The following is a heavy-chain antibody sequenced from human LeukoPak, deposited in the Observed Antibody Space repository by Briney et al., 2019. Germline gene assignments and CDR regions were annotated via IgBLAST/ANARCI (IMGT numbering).Heavy chain of an antibody. CDR1: GGSINSYW. V-gene: IGHV4-4*07. J-gene: IGHJ4*02. Sequence: SETLSLTCAVSGGSINSYWWSWIRQPAGKGLEFIGRIYTTGMTNYNPSLKSRVSMSVDTSKNQFSLELRSVTAADTAVYFCARAGYTISSYRFDYWGQGALVTVSS. D-gene: IGHD3-16*02. CDR2: IYTTGMT. CDR3: ARAGYTISSYRFDY.